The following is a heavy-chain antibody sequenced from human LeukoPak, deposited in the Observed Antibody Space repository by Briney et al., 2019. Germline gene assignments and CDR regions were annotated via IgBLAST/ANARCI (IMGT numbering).Heavy chain of an antibody. D-gene: IGHD3-10*01. CDR1: GSSISSGYD. CDR2: ISQSGNT. Sequence: SETLSLTCTVSGSSISSGYDWGWMRQAPGKGLEWLGSISQSGNTYNNPSLKSRVTLSVDTSKNQVSLKLSSVTAADTAVYYCARRTVRGVIFAYWGQGTLVTVSS. J-gene: IGHJ4*02. V-gene: IGHV4-38-2*02. CDR3: ARRTVRGVIFAY.